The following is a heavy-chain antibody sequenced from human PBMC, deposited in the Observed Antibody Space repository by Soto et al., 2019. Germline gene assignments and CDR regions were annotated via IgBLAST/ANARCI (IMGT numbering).Heavy chain of an antibody. J-gene: IGHJ6*02. CDR2: INPSGTTT. V-gene: IGHV1-46*01. CDR3: AEPPIARHSESGMEV. CDR1: GYTFTSFY. Sequence: QVQLVQSGAEVKKPGASVKVSCKASGYTFTSFYMHWVRQAPGQGLEWMGIINPSGTTTDNAQKFQGRTTLTRDTSTSKCYMESSRLTSGEPAGIYLAEPPIARHSESGMEVWGQGT. D-gene: IGHD2-21*01.